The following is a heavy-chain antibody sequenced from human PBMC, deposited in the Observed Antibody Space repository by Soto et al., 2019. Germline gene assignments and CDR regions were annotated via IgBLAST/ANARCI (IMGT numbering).Heavy chain of an antibody. Sequence: LRLSCAASGFTFSSYGMHWVRQAPGKGLEWVAVISYDGSNKYYADSVKGRFTISRDNSKNTLYLQMDSLRAEDTAVYYCSKEGFAVVYYFDYWGQGTLVTVSS. CDR3: SKEGFAVVYYFDY. D-gene: IGHD3-22*01. CDR2: ISYDGSNK. V-gene: IGHV3-30*18. CDR1: GFTFSSYG. J-gene: IGHJ4*02.